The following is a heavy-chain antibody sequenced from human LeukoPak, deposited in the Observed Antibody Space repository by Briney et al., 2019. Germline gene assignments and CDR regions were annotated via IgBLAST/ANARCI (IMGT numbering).Heavy chain of an antibody. J-gene: IGHJ4*02. V-gene: IGHV4-59*01. CDR3: ARRLAVTGRDYFDY. Sequence: SESLSLTCTVSGGSISTYYWTWIRQPPGRGLEWIGYIYYSGITNYNPSLKSRVTMSVDTSRNQFSLRLNSVTAADTAVYYCARRLAVTGRDYFDYWGQGTLVTLSS. CDR2: IYYSGIT. D-gene: IGHD6-13*01. CDR1: GGSISTYY.